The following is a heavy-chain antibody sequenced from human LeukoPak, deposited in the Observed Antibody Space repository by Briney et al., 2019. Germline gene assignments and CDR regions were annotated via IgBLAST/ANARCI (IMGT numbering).Heavy chain of an antibody. CDR3: ARGYIFSRGYYFDY. V-gene: IGHV1-8*01. D-gene: IGHD3-22*01. J-gene: IGHJ4*02. CDR2: MNPNSGNT. Sequence: ASVKVSCKASGYTFTSYDINWVRQATGQGLEWMGWMNPNSGNTVYAQKFQGRVTMTRNTSISTAHMDLSSLRSEDTAVHYCARGYIFSRGYYFDYWGQGTLVTVSS. CDR1: GYTFTSYD.